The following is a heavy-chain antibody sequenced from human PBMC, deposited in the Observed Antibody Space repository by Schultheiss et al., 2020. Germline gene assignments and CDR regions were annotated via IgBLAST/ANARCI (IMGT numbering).Heavy chain of an antibody. V-gene: IGHV1-46*01. CDR1: GYTFTSYY. CDR2: INPSGGST. CDR3: ARVRDTAMVKYYYYMDV. Sequence: ASVKVSCKASGYTFTSYYMHWVRQAPGQGLEWMGIINPSGGSTSYAQKFQGRVTMTRDTSTSTVYMELSSLRSEDTAVYYCARVRDTAMVKYYYYMDVWGTGTTVTVSS. J-gene: IGHJ6*03. D-gene: IGHD5-18*01.